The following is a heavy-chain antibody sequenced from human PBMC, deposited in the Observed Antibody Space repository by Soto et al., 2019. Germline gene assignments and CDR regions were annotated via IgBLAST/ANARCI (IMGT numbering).Heavy chain of an antibody. CDR1: GFTFSSSV. CDR2: IAVGSGST. D-gene: IGHD3-16*01. J-gene: IGHJ2*01. V-gene: IGHV1-58*02. CDR3: AAGEWYSDL. Sequence: QMQLVQSGPEVKKPGTSVRVSCKASGFTFSSSVTQWLRQARGQRLEWMGWIAVGSGSTNYAQKFQERLTITRDMSTSTAYMHLGSLRAEDTAVYYCAAGEWYSDLWGRGTLVTVSS.